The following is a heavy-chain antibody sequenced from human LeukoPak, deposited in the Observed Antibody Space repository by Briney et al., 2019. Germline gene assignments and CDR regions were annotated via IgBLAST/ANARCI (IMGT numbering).Heavy chain of an antibody. V-gene: IGHV1-18*01. J-gene: IGHJ4*02. CDR1: GYTFTSYG. Sequence: GASVKVSCKSAGYTFTSYGIRLVRQAPGQGLEGMGWISAYNGNTNYAHKFQGTVTLTTETSPSTAYMELRSLTSDDTAVYSCARDRGRTSGNNYDSSGYYDYWGQGTLVTVSS. D-gene: IGHD3-22*01. CDR2: ISAYNGNT. CDR3: ARDRGRTSGNNYDSSGYYDY.